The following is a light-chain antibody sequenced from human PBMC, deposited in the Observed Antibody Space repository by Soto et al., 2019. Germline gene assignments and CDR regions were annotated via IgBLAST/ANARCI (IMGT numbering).Light chain of an antibody. V-gene: IGKV3D-20*01. CDR1: QSVRSND. J-gene: IGKJ2*01. CDR2: DVS. Sequence: EVVLTQSPATLSLSPGERATLSCGASQSVRSNDLGWYQQKPGLAPRLLIYDVSTRATGIPDRFSGSGSGTDFTLMISRLEPEDAAVYYCQQYGTSPRTFGQGTKLEI. CDR3: QQYGTSPRT.